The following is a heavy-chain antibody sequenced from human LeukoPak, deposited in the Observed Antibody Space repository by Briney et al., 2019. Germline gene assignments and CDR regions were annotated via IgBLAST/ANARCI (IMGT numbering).Heavy chain of an antibody. CDR3: AKDRVSFRS. D-gene: IGHD6-6*01. CDR2: ISGSGGST. V-gene: IGHV3-23*01. Sequence: HPGRSLRLSCAASGFTFSSYAMHWVRQAPGKGLEWVSAISGSGGSTYYADSVKGRFTISRDNSKNTLYLQMNSLRAEDTAVYYCAKDRVSFRSWGQGTLVTASS. J-gene: IGHJ4*02. CDR1: GFTFSSYA.